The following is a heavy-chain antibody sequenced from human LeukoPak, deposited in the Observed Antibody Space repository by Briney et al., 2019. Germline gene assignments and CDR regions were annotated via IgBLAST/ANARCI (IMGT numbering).Heavy chain of an antibody. CDR2: ISYDGSNK. V-gene: IGHV3-30*18. D-gene: IGHD6-19*01. Sequence: GRSLRLSCAASGFTFSSYGMHWVRQAPGKGLEWMAVISYDGSNKYYADSVKGRFTISRDNSKNTLYLQMNSLRAEDTAVYYCAKISRPEAQWRAADYWGQGTLVTVSS. CDR3: AKISRPEAQWRAADY. CDR1: GFTFSSYG. J-gene: IGHJ4*02.